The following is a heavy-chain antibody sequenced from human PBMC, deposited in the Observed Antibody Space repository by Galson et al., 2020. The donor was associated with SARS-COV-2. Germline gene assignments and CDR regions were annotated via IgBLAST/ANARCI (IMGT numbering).Heavy chain of an antibody. CDR1: GYTFTNYG. Sequence: ASVQVSCKASGYTFTNYGISWVRQAPGQGLEWMGWISTYNGNTHYAQNLQGRVTMTTDTSTSTAYMELRSLRSDDTAVYYCARDLGRYQVDYGDYGNWFDPWGQGTLVTVSS. V-gene: IGHV1-18*01. CDR2: ISTYNGNT. J-gene: IGHJ5*02. D-gene: IGHD4-17*01. CDR3: ARDLGRYQVDYGDYGNWFDP.